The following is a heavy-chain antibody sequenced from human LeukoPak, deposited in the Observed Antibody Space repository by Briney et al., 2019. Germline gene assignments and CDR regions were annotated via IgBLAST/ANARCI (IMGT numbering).Heavy chain of an antibody. V-gene: IGHV3-11*01. CDR2: ISSSGRII. CDR3: ARVHYYGMDV. J-gene: IGHJ6*02. CDR1: GFTFSDYY. Sequence: KAGGSLRLSCAVSGFTFSDYYMSWIRQAPGKGLEWVSYISSSGRIIYYADSVKGRFTISRDNAKNSLYLQMNSLRAEDTAVYYCARVHYYGMDVWGQGTTLTVS.